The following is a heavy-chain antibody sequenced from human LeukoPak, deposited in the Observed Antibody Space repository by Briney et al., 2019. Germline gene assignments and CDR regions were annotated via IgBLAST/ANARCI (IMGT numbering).Heavy chain of an antibody. CDR3: ARASQLRFLEWLFDY. V-gene: IGHV1-2*02. D-gene: IGHD3-3*01. J-gene: IGHJ4*02. CDR1: GYTFTGYY. CDR2: INPNSGGT. Sequence: GASVKVSCXASGYTFTGYYMHWVRQAPGQGLEWMEWINPNSGGTNYAQKFQGRVTMTRDTSISTAYMELSRLRSDDTAVYYCARASQLRFLEWLFDYWGQGTLVTVSS.